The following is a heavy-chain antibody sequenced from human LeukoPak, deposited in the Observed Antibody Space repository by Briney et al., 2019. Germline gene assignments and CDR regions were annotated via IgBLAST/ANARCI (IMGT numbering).Heavy chain of an antibody. Sequence: ASVKVSCKSSGYTFTTYGISWVRQAPGQGLEWMGWISAYNGNTNYAQKFQGRVTMTSDTSTSTAYMELRSLRSDDTAVYYCARVDGDYFDYWGQGTLVTVSS. J-gene: IGHJ4*02. CDR1: GYTFTTYG. D-gene: IGHD3-16*01. CDR2: ISAYNGNT. CDR3: ARVDGDYFDY. V-gene: IGHV1-18*01.